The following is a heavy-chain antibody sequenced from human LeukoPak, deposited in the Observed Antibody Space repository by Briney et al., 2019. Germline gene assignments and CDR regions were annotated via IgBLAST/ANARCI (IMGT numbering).Heavy chain of an antibody. J-gene: IGHJ5*02. CDR1: GYTXTGYY. CDR2: INPNSGGT. D-gene: IGHD6-6*01. V-gene: IGHV1-2*02. Sequence: ASVKVSCKASGYTXTGYYIHWVRQAPGQGLEWMGWINPNSGGTNYAQKFQGRVTMTRDTSISTAYMELSRLRSDDTAVYYCARVAYSSSAVHWFDPWGQGTLVTVFS. CDR3: ARVAYSSSAVHWFDP.